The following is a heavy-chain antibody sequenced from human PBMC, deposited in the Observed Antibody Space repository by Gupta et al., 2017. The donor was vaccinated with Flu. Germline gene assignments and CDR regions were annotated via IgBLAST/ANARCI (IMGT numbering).Heavy chain of an antibody. V-gene: IGHV3-23*01. D-gene: IGHD2-2*01. CDR3: ARGYCSSTSCYAYYFDY. J-gene: IGHJ4*02. CDR1: GFTFSYYA. CDR2: IISCGVST. Sequence: EVQLLASGGGLVQPGGSLRLSCAASGFTFSYYAMHWVRQTPGKGLEGVATIISCGVSTYYADSVKGRFTISRDNSKNTLYLQMNSMRAKDTAVYYCARGYCSSTSCYAYYFDYWGQGTLVTVSS.